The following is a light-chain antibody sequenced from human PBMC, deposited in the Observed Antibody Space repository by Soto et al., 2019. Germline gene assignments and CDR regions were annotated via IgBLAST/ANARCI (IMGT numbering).Light chain of an antibody. Sequence: EIVLTQSPGTLSLSPGERAILSCRASQSVSSSYLAWYRQKPGQAPSLLIYGASSRATGIPDRFSGSGSGTDFTLTISRLEPEDFAVYYCQHYVSPPITFGQGTRLEIK. CDR3: QHYVSPPIT. V-gene: IGKV3-20*01. CDR1: QSVSSSY. J-gene: IGKJ5*01. CDR2: GAS.